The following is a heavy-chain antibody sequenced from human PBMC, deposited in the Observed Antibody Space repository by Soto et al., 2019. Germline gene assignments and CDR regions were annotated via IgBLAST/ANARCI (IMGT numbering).Heavy chain of an antibody. J-gene: IGHJ3*02. CDR3: ASLVAANRGDAFDI. CDR2: INAGTGNT. CDR1: GYTFTSYA. V-gene: IGHV1-3*01. Sequence: ASVKVSCKASGYTFTSYAMHWVRQAPGQRLEWMGWINAGTGNTKYSQKFQGRVTITRDTSASTAYMELSSLRSEDTAVYYFASLVAANRGDAFDIWGHGTMVTVSS. D-gene: IGHD2-15*01.